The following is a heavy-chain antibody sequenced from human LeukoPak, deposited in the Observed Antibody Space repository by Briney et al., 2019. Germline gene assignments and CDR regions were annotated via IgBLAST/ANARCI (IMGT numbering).Heavy chain of an antibody. CDR3: AREGPFNWFDP. Sequence: SETLSLTCSVSGGSITSYYWSWIRQPPGGGLEWIGHIYSNGSTNYNPSLKSRGTISVDTSKNQFSLKLSSVTAADTAVYYCAREGPFNWFDPWGQGTLVTVSS. V-gene: IGHV4-59*01. CDR1: GGSITSYY. J-gene: IGHJ5*02. CDR2: IYSNGST.